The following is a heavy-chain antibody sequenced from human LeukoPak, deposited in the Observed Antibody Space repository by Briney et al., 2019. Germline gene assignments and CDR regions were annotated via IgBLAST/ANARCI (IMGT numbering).Heavy chain of an antibody. CDR3: ARDRHSSGWYYGMDV. V-gene: IGHV4-34*01. CDR2: INHSGST. Sequence: PSETLSLTYAVYGGSFSGYYWSWIRQPPGKGLEWIGEINHSGSTKYNPSLKSRVTISVDTSKNQFSLKLSSVTAADTAVYYCARDRHSSGWYYGMDVWGQGTTVTVSS. D-gene: IGHD6-19*01. CDR1: GGSFSGYY. J-gene: IGHJ6*02.